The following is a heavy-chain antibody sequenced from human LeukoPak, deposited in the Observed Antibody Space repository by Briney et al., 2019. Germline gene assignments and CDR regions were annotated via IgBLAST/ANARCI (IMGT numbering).Heavy chain of an antibody. CDR3: ARKWELPDYFDY. CDR1: GGSISSYY. Sequence: SETLSLTCTVSGGSISSYYWSWIRQPAGKGLEWIGRIYTSGSTNYNPSLKSRVTMSVDTSNNQFSLKLSSVTAADTAVYYCARKWELPDYFDYWGQGTLVTVSS. V-gene: IGHV4-4*07. D-gene: IGHD1-26*01. J-gene: IGHJ4*02. CDR2: IYTSGST.